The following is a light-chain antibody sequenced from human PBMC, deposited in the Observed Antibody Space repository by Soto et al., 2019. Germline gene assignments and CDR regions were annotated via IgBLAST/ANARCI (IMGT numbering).Light chain of an antibody. CDR3: SSYTSSSTRV. Sequence: QSALTQPASVSGSPGQSITISCTGTSSDVGGYNYVSWYQQHPGKAPKLMIYEVSNRPSGVSNRFSGSKSGNTASLTISGRQDEDEAEYYCSSYTSSSTRVFGGGTKLTVL. V-gene: IGLV2-14*01. J-gene: IGLJ2*01. CDR1: SSDVGGYNY. CDR2: EVS.